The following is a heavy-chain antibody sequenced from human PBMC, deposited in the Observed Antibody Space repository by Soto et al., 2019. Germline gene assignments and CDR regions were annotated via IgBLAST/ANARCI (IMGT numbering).Heavy chain of an antibody. CDR1: GFTFSSYA. CDR3: AKDYSTVTTDPLSVVLFDY. CDR2: ITSDGRT. V-gene: IGHV3-23*01. D-gene: IGHD4-17*01. J-gene: IGHJ4*02. Sequence: PWGSLRLSGAASGFTFSSYAMSWVRQAPGKGLEWVSIITSDGRTYYADSVKGRFTISRDNSKNTVYLQMNSLRAEDTAVYYCAKDYSTVTTDPLSVVLFDYWGQGALVTVSS.